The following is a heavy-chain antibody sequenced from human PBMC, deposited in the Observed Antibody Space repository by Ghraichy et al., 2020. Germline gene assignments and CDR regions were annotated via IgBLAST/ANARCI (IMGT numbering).Heavy chain of an antibody. D-gene: IGHD2-15*01. J-gene: IGHJ6*02. Sequence: GSLRLSCAVYGGSFSGYYWSWIRQPPGKGLEWIGEINHSGSTNYNPSLKSRVTISVDTSKNQFSLKLSSVTAADTAVYYCARGGIGGMDVRGQGTTVTVSS. CDR2: INHSGST. CDR1: GGSFSGYY. V-gene: IGHV4-34*01. CDR3: ARGGIGGMDV.